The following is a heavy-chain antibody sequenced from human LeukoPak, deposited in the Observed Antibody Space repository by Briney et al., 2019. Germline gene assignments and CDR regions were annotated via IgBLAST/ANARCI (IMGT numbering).Heavy chain of an antibody. D-gene: IGHD3-22*01. CDR2: IKQDGSEK. Sequence: GGSLRLSCAASGFTFSSYWMSWVRQAPGKGLEWVANIKQDGSEKYYVDSVKGRFTISRDNAKNSLYLQMNSLRAEDTAVYYCATDTYYYDSSGYYIDYWGQGTLVTVSS. CDR3: ATDTYYYDSSGYYIDY. V-gene: IGHV3-7*01. CDR1: GFTFSSYW. J-gene: IGHJ4*02.